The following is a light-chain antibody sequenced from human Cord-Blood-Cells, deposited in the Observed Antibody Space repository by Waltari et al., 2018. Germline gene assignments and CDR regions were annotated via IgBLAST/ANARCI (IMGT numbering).Light chain of an antibody. CDR3: SSYTSSSTYV. Sequence: QSALTQPASVSGSPGQSITISCTGPSSDVGGYNYVSWYQQHPGKAPKLMIYEGSKRPSWVSNRFSGSKSGNTASLTISGLQAEDEADYYCSSYTSSSTYVFGTGTKVTVL. CDR1: SSDVGGYNY. J-gene: IGLJ1*01. V-gene: IGLV2-14*01. CDR2: EGS.